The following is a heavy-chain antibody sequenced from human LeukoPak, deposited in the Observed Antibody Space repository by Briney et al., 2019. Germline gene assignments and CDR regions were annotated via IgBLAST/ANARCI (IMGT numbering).Heavy chain of an antibody. CDR2: ISYDGSNK. CDR3: ATGATFDY. V-gene: IGHV3-30*03. CDR1: GFTFSKYW. Sequence: GGSLRLSCAASGFTFSKYWMHWVRQAPGKGLEWVAVISYDGSNKYYADSVKGRFTISRDNSKNTLYLQMNSLRAEDTAVYYCATGATFDYWGQGTLVTVSS. J-gene: IGHJ4*02. D-gene: IGHD1-14*01.